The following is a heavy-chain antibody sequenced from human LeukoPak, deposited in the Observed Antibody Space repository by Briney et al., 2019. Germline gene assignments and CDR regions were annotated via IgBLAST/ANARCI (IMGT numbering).Heavy chain of an antibody. Sequence: GVSLRLSCAASGFTFSTYVMSWVRQAPGKGLEWVSAISGSGGSTYYADSAKGRFTISRGNSKNTLYLQMSSLGADDTPVYYWAKGNWRYFDYWGQGTLVTASS. CDR1: GFTFSTYV. CDR2: ISGSGGST. D-gene: IGHD1-1*01. V-gene: IGHV3-23*01. CDR3: AKGNWRYFDY. J-gene: IGHJ4*02.